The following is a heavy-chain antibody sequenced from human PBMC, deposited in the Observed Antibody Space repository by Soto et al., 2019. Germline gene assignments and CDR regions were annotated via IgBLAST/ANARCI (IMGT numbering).Heavy chain of an antibody. J-gene: IGHJ4*02. CDR1: VGSISSGGYY. D-gene: IGHD6-6*01. V-gene: IGHV4-30-2*01. Sequence: QLQLQESGSGLVKPSQTLSLPCAVSVGSISSGGYYWSWIRQPPGKGLEWIGYIYHSGSTYYNPSLKSRVTISVDRSKNQFSLKLSSVTAADTAVYYCAGGIAARPLGYWGQGTLVTVSS. CDR3: AGGIAARPLGY. CDR2: IYHSGST.